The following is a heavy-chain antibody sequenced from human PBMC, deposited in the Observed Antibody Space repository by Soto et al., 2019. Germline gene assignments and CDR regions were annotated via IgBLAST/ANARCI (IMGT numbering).Heavy chain of an antibody. Sequence: GESLKISCKGLGYKFTRYWIGWVRQMPGSGLEWMGIIFPGDFDTRYSPSVQGQVTISVDKSINTAYLQWNSLKASDTALYYCTRSSGMDVWGQGTTVTVSS. CDR3: TRSSGMDV. J-gene: IGHJ6*02. CDR1: GYKFTRYW. V-gene: IGHV5-51*01. CDR2: IFPGDFDT.